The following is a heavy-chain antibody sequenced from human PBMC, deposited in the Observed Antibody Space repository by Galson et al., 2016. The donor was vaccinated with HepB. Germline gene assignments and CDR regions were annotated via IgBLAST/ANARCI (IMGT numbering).Heavy chain of an antibody. CDR1: GFTFSTYN. J-gene: IGHJ6*02. V-gene: IGHV3-21*01. D-gene: IGHD2-2*02. CDR2: ISNSNSYI. CDR3: ARDFGYCSSTSCYKGGLFYYYGMDV. Sequence: SLRLSCAASGFTFSTYNMNWVRQAPGKGLEWVSSISNSNSYIYYTGSVQGRFTISRDNAKNSLYLQMNSRRAEDTAVYYCARDFGYCSSTSCYKGGLFYYYGMDVWGQGTTVTVSS.